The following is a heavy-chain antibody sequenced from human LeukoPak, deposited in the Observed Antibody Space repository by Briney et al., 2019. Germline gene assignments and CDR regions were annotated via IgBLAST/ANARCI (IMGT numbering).Heavy chain of an antibody. J-gene: IGHJ4*02. CDR3: ARGITMIMYHFDY. D-gene: IGHD3-22*01. Sequence: SGTLSLTCTVSGDSISDKWWSWVRQPPGKGLEWIGEIYHSGSTNYNPSLKSRVTISVDKSMNHFSLNLSSVTAADTAVYYCARGITMIMYHFDYWGQGTLVTVSS. V-gene: IGHV4-4*02. CDR2: IYHSGST. CDR1: GDSISDKW.